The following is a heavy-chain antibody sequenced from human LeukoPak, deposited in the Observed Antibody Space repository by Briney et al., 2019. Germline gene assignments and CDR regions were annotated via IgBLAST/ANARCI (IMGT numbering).Heavy chain of an antibody. D-gene: IGHD6-19*01. Sequence: SETLSLTSAVYGVSFSGYYWSWIRQPPGKGRKWIGEINHSGSTNYNPSLKSRVTISVDTSRNQFSLKLSSVRGAVTAVYYCSTQWLVSDAFDIWGQGTMVTVSS. V-gene: IGHV4-34*01. CDR3: STQWLVSDAFDI. CDR1: GVSFSGYY. CDR2: INHSGST. J-gene: IGHJ3*02.